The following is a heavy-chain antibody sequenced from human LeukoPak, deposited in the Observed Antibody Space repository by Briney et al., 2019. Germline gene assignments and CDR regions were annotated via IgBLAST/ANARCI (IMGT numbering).Heavy chain of an antibody. J-gene: IGHJ6*02. CDR3: ARDGSNIVVVVAATPEYYYYGLDV. CDR1: GFTFRRYR. D-gene: IGHD2-15*01. V-gene: IGHV3-21*01. Sequence: TGGSLRLSCAASGFTFRRYRMNWVRRATGGGLEWVSSICRSSSYIYYAASVKGRFTISRDNAKNSLYLQMNSLRDEDTAVYYCARDGSNIVVVVAATPEYYYYGLDVWRQGTTVTVSS. CDR2: ICRSSSYI.